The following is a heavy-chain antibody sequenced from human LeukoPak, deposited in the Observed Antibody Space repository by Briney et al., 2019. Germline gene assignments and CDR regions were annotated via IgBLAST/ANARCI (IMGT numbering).Heavy chain of an antibody. J-gene: IGHJ4*02. CDR2: ISSSSSYI. D-gene: IGHD6-19*01. CDR1: GCTFSSYS. V-gene: IGHV3-21*01. Sequence: GCSLRLSCAAPGCTFSSYSRNWVRQAPVKGLKTVSSISSSSSYIYYAASVKGRFTSYRDNGKNSLYLQMNSQRAKDTAMYYCARDVYSSGWYSSYYFDYWGQGTLVT. CDR3: ARDVYSSGWYSSYYFDY.